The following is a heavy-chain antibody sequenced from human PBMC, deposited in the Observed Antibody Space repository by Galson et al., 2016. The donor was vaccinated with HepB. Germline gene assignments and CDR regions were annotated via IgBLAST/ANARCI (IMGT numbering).Heavy chain of an antibody. CDR3: AKGGSDFWSGYRFDY. V-gene: IGHV3-23*01. J-gene: IGHJ4*02. D-gene: IGHD3-3*01. Sequence: SLRLSCAASGSTFSNSAMTWVRQAPGKALEWVSALSAGGGSTYYADSVKGRFTISRDNSKNTLYLQMNSLRADDTAVYHCAKGGSDFWSGYRFDYWGPGALVTVSS. CDR1: GSTFSNSA. CDR2: LSAGGGST.